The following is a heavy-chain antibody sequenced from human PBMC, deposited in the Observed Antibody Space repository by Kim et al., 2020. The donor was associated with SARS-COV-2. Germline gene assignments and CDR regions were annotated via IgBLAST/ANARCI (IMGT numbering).Heavy chain of an antibody. D-gene: IGHD6-13*01. CDR1: GYTFTTYP. CDR2: IKTDTGDP. V-gene: IGHV7-4-1*02. Sequence: ASVKVSCKASGYTFTTYPVYWVRQAPGQGLEWVGWIKTDTGDPMYAQGLTGRLVLSLDTSVSTAYLQISSLKAEDTAVYYCARGFLTATGTGGYWGPGTL. J-gene: IGHJ4*02. CDR3: ARGFLTATGTGGY.